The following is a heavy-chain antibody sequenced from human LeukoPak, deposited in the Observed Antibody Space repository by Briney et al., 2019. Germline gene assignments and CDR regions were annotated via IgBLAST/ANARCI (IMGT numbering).Heavy chain of an antibody. D-gene: IGHD3-16*01. CDR1: DDSITIYY. V-gene: IGHV4-59*12. J-gene: IGHJ4*02. CDR3: AREVRGDYFDF. Sequence: SETLSLTCTVSDDSITIYYWSWIRQPPGKGLEWIGYIDHTGITNYNPSLNSRVTISRDTSKNHFSLELSSVTAADTAVYYCAREVRGDYFDFWGQGTLVTVSS. CDR2: IDHTGIT.